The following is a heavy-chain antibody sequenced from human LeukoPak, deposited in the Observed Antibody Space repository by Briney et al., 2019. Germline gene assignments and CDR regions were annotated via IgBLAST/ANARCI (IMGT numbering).Heavy chain of an antibody. Sequence: GGSLRLSCAASGFTFSDHYMDWVRQAPGKGLEWVGRSRNKANTYTTEYAASVKGRFTISRDQSKNSLYLQMNSLKTEDTAVYYCATDLTTGATHGVDVWGQGTTVTVSS. CDR3: ATDLTTGATHGVDV. J-gene: IGHJ6*02. D-gene: IGHD1-1*01. V-gene: IGHV3-72*01. CDR2: SRNKANTYTT. CDR1: GFTFSDHY.